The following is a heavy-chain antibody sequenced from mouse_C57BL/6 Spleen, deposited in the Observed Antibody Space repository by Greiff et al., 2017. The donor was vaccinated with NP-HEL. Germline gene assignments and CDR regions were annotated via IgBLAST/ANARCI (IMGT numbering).Heavy chain of an antibody. CDR3: AREYYYGSSYWYFDG. Sequence: EVKLVESGGGLVKPGGSLKLSCAASGFTFSSYAMSWVRQTPEKRLEWVATISDGGSYTYYPDNVKGRFTISRDNAKNNLYLQMSHLKSEDTAMYYCAREYYYGSSYWYFDGWGTGTTVTVSS. CDR2: ISDGGSYT. D-gene: IGHD1-1*01. V-gene: IGHV5-4*01. J-gene: IGHJ1*03. CDR1: GFTFSSYA.